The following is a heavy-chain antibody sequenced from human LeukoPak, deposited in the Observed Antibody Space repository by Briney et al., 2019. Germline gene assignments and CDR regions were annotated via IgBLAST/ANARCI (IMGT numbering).Heavy chain of an antibody. CDR3: ARRDVLLWFGEFDY. CDR2: INHSGST. CDR1: GGSFSGYF. V-gene: IGHV4-34*01. D-gene: IGHD3-10*01. J-gene: IGHJ4*02. Sequence: PSETLSLTRAVYGGSFSGYFWSWLRPPPPKGLAWLGEINHSGSTNYNPSLKSRVTISVDTSKNQFSLKLSSVTAADTAVYYCARRDVLLWFGEFDYWGQGTLVTVSS.